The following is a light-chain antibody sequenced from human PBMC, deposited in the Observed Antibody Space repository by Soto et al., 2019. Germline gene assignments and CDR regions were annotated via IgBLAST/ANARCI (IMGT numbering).Light chain of an antibody. V-gene: IGKV3-20*01. CDR3: QQDGSSPRT. CDR2: AAS. Sequence: EIVLTQSPDTLSLSPGESATLSCRASQSVRSSYLAWYQQTPGQTPRLLIYAASSMATVIPDRFSGSGSGTDFSFTISRLEAEDFAVYYGQQDGSSPRTFGQGTKVEIK. CDR1: QSVRSSY. J-gene: IGKJ1*01.